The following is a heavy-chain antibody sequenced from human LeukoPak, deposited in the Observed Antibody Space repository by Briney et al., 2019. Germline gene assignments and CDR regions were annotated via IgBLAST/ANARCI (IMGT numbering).Heavy chain of an antibody. CDR3: AKGLGLETYYYYMDV. V-gene: IGHV3-23*01. CDR2: ISGSGGST. D-gene: IGHD5-24*01. CDR1: GFTFSSYA. Sequence: GGSLRLSCAASGFTFSSYAMSWVRQAPGKGLEWVSAISGSGGSTYYADSVKGRFTISRDNSKNTLCLQMNSLRAEDTAVYYCAKGLGLETYYYYMDVWGKGTTVTVSS. J-gene: IGHJ6*03.